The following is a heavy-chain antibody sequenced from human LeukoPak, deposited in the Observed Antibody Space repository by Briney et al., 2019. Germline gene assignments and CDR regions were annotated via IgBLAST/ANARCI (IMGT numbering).Heavy chain of an antibody. D-gene: IGHD2-15*01. CDR2: IYPGDSDT. CDR3: AIGRYCSGGTCHRSPDF. V-gene: IGHV5-51*01. CDR1: GYSFITYR. Sequence: GESLKIPCKGSGYSFITYRIGWVRQMPGKGLEWMGIIYPGDSDTRYSPSFQGQVTISVDKSISTAYLRWSSLKASDSGMYYCAIGRYCSGGTCHRSPDFWGQGTLVTVSS. J-gene: IGHJ4*02.